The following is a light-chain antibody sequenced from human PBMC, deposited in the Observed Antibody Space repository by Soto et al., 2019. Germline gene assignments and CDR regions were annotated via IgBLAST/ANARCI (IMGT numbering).Light chain of an antibody. CDR3: CSYAGSSIFYV. CDR2: EGS. Sequence: QSALTQPASVSGCPGQSITISCTGTSSDVGSYNLVSWYQQHPGKAPKLMIYEGSKRPSGVSNRFSGSKSGNTASLTISGLQAEDEADYYCCSYAGSSIFYVFGTGTKV. CDR1: SSDVGSYNL. J-gene: IGLJ1*01. V-gene: IGLV2-23*01.